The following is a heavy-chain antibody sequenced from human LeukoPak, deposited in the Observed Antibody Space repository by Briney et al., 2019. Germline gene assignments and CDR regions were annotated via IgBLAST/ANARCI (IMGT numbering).Heavy chain of an antibody. CDR2: IYHSGST. CDR3: ARASPLYDSSGYYYAWYFDL. J-gene: IGHJ2*01. V-gene: IGHV4-30-2*01. D-gene: IGHD3-22*01. CDR1: GGSISSGGYS. Sequence: KSSETLSLTCAVSGGSISSGGYSWGWIRQPPGKGLEWIGYIYHSGSTYYNPSLKSRVTISVDRSKNQFSLKLSSVTAADTAVYYCARASPLYDSSGYYYAWYFDLWGRGTLVTVSS.